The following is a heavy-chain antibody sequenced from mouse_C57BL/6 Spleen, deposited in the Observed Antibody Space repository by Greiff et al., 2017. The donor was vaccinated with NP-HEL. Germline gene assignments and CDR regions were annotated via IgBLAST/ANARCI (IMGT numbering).Heavy chain of an antibody. CDR1: GYAFSSSW. D-gene: IGHD1-1*01. V-gene: IGHV1-82*01. CDR3: ARTKSHNGSVYYFDN. Sequence: VQLQQSGPELVKPGASVKISCKASGYAFSSSWMNWVKQRPGKGLEWIGRIYPGDGDTNYNGKFKGKATLTADKSSSTAYMQLSRLTSEDSAVYCCARTKSHNGSVYYFDNWGKGTTLTVSS. J-gene: IGHJ2*01. CDR2: IYPGDGDT.